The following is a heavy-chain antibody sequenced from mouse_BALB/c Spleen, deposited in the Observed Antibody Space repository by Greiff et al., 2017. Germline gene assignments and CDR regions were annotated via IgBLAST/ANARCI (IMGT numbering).Heavy chain of an antibody. D-gene: IGHD4-1*01. CDR2: ISYDGSN. CDR1: GYSITSGYY. V-gene: IGHV3-6*02. CDR3: ARDGLGLAY. J-gene: IGHJ3*01. Sequence: EVKLMESGPGLVKPSQSLSLTCSVTGYSITSGYYWNWIRQFPGNKLEWMGYISYDGSNNYNPSLKNRISITRDTSKNQFFLKLNSVTTEDTATYYCARDGLGLAYWGQGTLVTVSA.